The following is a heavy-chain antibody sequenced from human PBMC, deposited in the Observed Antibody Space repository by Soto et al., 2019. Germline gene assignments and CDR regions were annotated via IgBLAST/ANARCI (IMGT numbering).Heavy chain of an antibody. J-gene: IGHJ4*02. V-gene: IGHV3-48*03. Sequence: GGSLRLSCEVSGLTFSKFEMTWVRQAPGQGLEWVSSISSDGATIYYADSVKGRFTISRDNDKNLLYLQMNSLKGEDTATYYCVRVGIVARPYWGQGTPVTVSS. CDR1: GLTFSKFE. CDR2: ISSDGATI. CDR3: VRVGIVARPY. D-gene: IGHD2-21*01.